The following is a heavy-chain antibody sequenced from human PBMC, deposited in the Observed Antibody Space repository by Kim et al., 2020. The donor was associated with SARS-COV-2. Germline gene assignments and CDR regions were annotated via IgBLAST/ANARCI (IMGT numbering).Heavy chain of an antibody. D-gene: IGHD4-17*01. Sequence: TNYNPPRKSRVTISVDTSKHEISLTVSTVTAADTAIYYCARTSVTVGFDSWGQGILVTVSS. CDR3: ARTSVTVGFDS. CDR2: T. V-gene: IGHV4-59*01. J-gene: IGHJ4*02.